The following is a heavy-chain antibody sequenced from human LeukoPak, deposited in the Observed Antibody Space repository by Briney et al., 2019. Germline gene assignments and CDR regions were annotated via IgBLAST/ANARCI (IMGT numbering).Heavy chain of an antibody. CDR1: GVSIRSFY. Sequence: PSETLSLTCAVSGVSIRSFYWSWFRQPPGKGLEWIGYINDSGRTNYNPSLKSRVTISRDTSRNHFSLRLSSVTAADTAVYYCARLLFGLRYFDHWGQGTPVTVSS. D-gene: IGHD5/OR15-5a*01. CDR2: INDSGRT. V-gene: IGHV4-59*08. CDR3: ARLLFGLRYFDH. J-gene: IGHJ4*02.